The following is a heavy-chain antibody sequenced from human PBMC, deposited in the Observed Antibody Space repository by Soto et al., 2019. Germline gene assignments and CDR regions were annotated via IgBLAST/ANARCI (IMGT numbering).Heavy chain of an antibody. J-gene: IGHJ6*02. D-gene: IGHD2-15*01. V-gene: IGHV1-69*13. Sequence: ASVKVSCKASGGTFSSYAISWVRQAPGQGLEWMGGIIPILGTANYAQKFQGRVTITADESTSTAYMELSSLRSEDTAVYYCARSALASSPHYYYYYGMDVWGQGTTVTVSS. CDR1: GGTFSSYA. CDR3: ARSALASSPHYYYYYGMDV. CDR2: IIPILGTA.